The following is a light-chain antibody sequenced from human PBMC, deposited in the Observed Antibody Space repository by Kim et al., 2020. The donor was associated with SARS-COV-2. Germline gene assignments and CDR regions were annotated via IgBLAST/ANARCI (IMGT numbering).Light chain of an antibody. V-gene: IGLV1-40*01. CDR1: SSKIGAGYD. Sequence: TISGTVGSSKIGAGYDVHWYQQVPGTAPKLLIYGNSNRPSGVPDRFSGSKSGTSASLAITGLQAEDEADYYCQSYDSSLSVHVVFGGGTQLTVL. CDR2: GNS. J-gene: IGLJ2*01. CDR3: QSYDSSLSVHVV.